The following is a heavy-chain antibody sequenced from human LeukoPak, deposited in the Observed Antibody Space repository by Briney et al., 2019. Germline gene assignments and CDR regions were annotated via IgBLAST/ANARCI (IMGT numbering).Heavy chain of an antibody. CDR2: IYYSGST. Sequence: PSETLSLTCTVSGGSISGGGYYWNWIRQYPGKGLEWIGSIYYSGSTDYNPSLKSRVTISVDTSKNQFSLKLSSVTAADTAVYYCARVDGTHWGQGTLVTVSS. J-gene: IGHJ4*02. V-gene: IGHV4-31*03. CDR1: GGSISGGGYY. D-gene: IGHD3-9*01. CDR3: ARVDGTH.